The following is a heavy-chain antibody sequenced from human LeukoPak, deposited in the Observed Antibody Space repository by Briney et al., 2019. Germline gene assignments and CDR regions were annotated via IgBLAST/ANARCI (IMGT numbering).Heavy chain of an antibody. CDR3: ARHEYSGSYYGLSWFDP. J-gene: IGHJ5*02. D-gene: IGHD1-26*01. Sequence: PSETLSLTCTVSGGSISSSGYYWGWIHQPPGKGLEWIASIYYSGSTYYNPSLKSRVTISVDTPKNQLSLKLSSLTAADTAVYYCARHEYSGSYYGLSWFDPWGQGTLVTVSS. CDR1: GGSISSSGYY. V-gene: IGHV4-39*01. CDR2: IYYSGST.